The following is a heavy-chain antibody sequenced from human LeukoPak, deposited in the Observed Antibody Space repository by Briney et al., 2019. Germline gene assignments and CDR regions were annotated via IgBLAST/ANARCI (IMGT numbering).Heavy chain of an antibody. D-gene: IGHD2-2*02. CDR3: ARVRYCSSTSCYKEVGYFDY. V-gene: IGHV1-69*05. Sequence: SVKVSCKASGGTFSSYAISWVRQAPGQGLEWMGRIIPIFGTANYAQKFQGRVTITTDESTSTAYMELSSLRSEDTAVYYCARVRYCSSTSCYKEVGYFDYWGQGTLVTVSS. CDR2: IIPIFGTA. J-gene: IGHJ4*02. CDR1: GGTFSSYA.